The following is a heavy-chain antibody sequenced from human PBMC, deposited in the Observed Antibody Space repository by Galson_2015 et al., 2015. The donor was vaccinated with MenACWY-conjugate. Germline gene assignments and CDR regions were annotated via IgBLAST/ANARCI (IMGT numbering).Heavy chain of an antibody. D-gene: IGHD2-15*01. Sequence: QSGAEVKKPGESLRISCKGSGYIFTTSWIGWVRQMPGKGLEWMGIIYPGDSDTRYSPSFQGQVTISVDKSSDTAYLQWSSLKASDTAMYFCARRGHCSGGRCYGVDYWGQGTLVTVSS. V-gene: IGHV5-51*01. CDR3: ARRGHCSGGRCYGVDY. CDR2: IYPGDSDT. CDR1: GYIFTTSW. J-gene: IGHJ4*02.